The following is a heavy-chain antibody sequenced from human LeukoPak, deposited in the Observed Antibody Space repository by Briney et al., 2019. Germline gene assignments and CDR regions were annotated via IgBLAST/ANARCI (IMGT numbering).Heavy chain of an antibody. CDR3: ARSWLLSRDAFDI. Sequence: SVKVSCKASGGTFSSYAISWVRQAPGQGLEWMGGIIPIFGTANYAQKFQGRVTITADESTSTAYMELSSLRSEDTAVYYCARSWLLSRDAFDIWGQGTMVTVSS. J-gene: IGHJ3*02. CDR1: GGTFSSYA. CDR2: IIPIFGTA. D-gene: IGHD3-9*01. V-gene: IGHV1-69*13.